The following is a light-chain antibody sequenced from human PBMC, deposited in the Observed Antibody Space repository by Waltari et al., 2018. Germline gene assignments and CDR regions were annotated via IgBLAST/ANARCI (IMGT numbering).Light chain of an antibody. CDR2: WAS. CDR3: QQYYSTPPT. J-gene: IGKJ1*01. Sequence: DFVMTQSPDSLAVSLGERATINCKSRQNVLNSCNNQQCLAWYQQKPGHPPRLLIYWASTRVSGVPDRFSGSGSGTDFTLTISSLQAEDVAVYYCQQYYSTPPTFGQGTKVEIK. CDR1: QNVLNSCNNQQC. V-gene: IGKV4-1*01.